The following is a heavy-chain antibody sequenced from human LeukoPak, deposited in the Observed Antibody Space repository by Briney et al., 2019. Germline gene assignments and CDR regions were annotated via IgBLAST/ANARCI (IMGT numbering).Heavy chain of an antibody. CDR3: ARHFSTYSYGLDV. D-gene: IGHD3-3*02. V-gene: IGHV3-7*01. J-gene: IGHJ6*02. CDR2: INPDGSAK. Sequence: GGSLRLSCAASGFTFSNLWMSWVRQAPGKGLEWVANINPDGSAKYYVDSVKGRFTTSRDNAENSLYLQMNSLRPEDTAVYYCARHFSTYSYGLDVWGQGTTVTASS. CDR1: GFTFSNLW.